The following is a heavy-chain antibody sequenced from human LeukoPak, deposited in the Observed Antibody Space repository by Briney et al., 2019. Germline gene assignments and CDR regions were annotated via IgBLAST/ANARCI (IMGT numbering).Heavy chain of an antibody. Sequence: PSETLSLTCAVYGGSFSGYYWSWIRQPPGKGLEWIGETNHSGSTNYNPSLKSRVTISVDTSKNQFSLKLSSVTAADTAVYYCARGRRRDGYNRGWFDPWGQGTLVTVSS. CDR3: ARGRRRDGYNRGWFDP. V-gene: IGHV4-34*01. J-gene: IGHJ5*02. D-gene: IGHD5-24*01. CDR2: TNHSGST. CDR1: GGSFSGYY.